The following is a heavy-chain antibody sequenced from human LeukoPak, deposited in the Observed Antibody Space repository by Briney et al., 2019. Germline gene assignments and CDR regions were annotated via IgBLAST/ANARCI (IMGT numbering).Heavy chain of an antibody. Sequence: GGSLRLSCAASGFTFSSYSMNWARQAPGKGLEWVSYISSSSSTIYYADSVKGRFTISRDNAKNSLYLQMNSLRAEDTAVYYCARDRVAKGNWFDPWGQGTLVTVSS. CDR2: ISSSSSTI. CDR3: ARDRVAKGNWFDP. J-gene: IGHJ5*02. CDR1: GFTFSSYS. D-gene: IGHD2-15*01. V-gene: IGHV3-48*04.